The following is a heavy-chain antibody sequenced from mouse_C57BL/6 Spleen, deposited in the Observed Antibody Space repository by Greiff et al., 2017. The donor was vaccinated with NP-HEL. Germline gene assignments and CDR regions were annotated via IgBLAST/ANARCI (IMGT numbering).Heavy chain of an antibody. Sequence: EVQLQQSGAELVRPGASVKLSCTASGFNIKDDYMHWVKQRPEQGLEWIGWIDPENGDTEYASKFQGKATITADTSSNTAYLQLSSLTSEDTAVYYCTKTIVKYFDVWGTGTTVTVSS. CDR1: GFNIKDDY. CDR2: IDPENGDT. J-gene: IGHJ1*03. D-gene: IGHD2-5*01. CDR3: TKTIVKYFDV. V-gene: IGHV14-4*01.